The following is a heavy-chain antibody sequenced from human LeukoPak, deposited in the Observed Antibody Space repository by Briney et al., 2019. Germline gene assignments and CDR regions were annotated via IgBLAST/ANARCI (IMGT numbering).Heavy chain of an antibody. CDR1: GGSISSYY. Sequence: SETLSLTCTVSGGSISSYYWSWIRQPPGKGLEWIGYGYYSGSTNYNPSLKSRVTISVDTSKNQFSLKLSSVTAADTAVYYCARDDILTGIDYWGQGTLVTVSS. J-gene: IGHJ4*02. D-gene: IGHD3-9*01. V-gene: IGHV4-59*01. CDR3: ARDDILTGIDY. CDR2: GYYSGST.